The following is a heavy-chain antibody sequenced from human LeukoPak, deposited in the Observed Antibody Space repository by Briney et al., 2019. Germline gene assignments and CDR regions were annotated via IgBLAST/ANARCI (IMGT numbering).Heavy chain of an antibody. CDR3: ARVDSSGYYYGNYFDY. CDR2: ISPNSGGT. J-gene: IGHJ4*02. CDR1: GYTFTGYY. D-gene: IGHD3-22*01. Sequence: ASVKVSCKASGYTFTGYYMHWVRQAPGQGLEWMGWISPNSGGTNYAQKFQGRVTMTRDTSISTAYMELSRLRSDDTAVYYCARVDSSGYYYGNYFDYWGQGTLVTVSS. V-gene: IGHV1-2*02.